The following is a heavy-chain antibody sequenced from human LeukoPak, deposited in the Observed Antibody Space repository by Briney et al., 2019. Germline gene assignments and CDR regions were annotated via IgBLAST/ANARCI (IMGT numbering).Heavy chain of an antibody. CDR3: AKDMSRYYYGSGSYSSGMDV. CDR2: VSWNSGSI. D-gene: IGHD3-10*01. Sequence: GRSLRLSCAASGFTFDDYAMHWVRQAPGKGLEWVSGVSWNSGSIGYADSVKGRFTISRDNAKSSLYLQMNSLRAEDTALYYCAKDMSRYYYGSGSYSSGMDVWGQGTTVTVSS. CDR1: GFTFDDYA. J-gene: IGHJ6*02. V-gene: IGHV3-9*01.